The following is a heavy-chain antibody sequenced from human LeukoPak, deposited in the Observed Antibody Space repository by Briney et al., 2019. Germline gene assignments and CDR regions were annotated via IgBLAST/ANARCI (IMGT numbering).Heavy chain of an antibody. D-gene: IGHD5-24*01. CDR1: GFTFRHYA. Sequence: GGSLRLFCAATGFTFRHYAMSWVRQAPGKGLEWVSTINGGGESVYYADSAKGRFTISRDNSKDILYLQMRSLRADDAAVYYCAKDHPADGYNSIWGQGTLVTVSS. CDR3: AKDHPADGYNSI. CDR2: INGGGESV. V-gene: IGHV3-23*01. J-gene: IGHJ1*01.